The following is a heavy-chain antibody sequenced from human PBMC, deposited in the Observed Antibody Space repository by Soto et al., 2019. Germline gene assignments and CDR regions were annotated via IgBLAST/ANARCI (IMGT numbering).Heavy chain of an antibody. D-gene: IGHD6-6*01. Sequence: ASVKVSCKASGYTFTSYDINWVRQATGQGLEWMGWMNPNSGNTGYAQKFQGRVTMTRNTSISTAYMELSSLRSEDTAVYYRACGGIAARGYYYYCMDVWGKGTTVTVSS. V-gene: IGHV1-8*01. CDR3: ACGGIAARGYYYYCMDV. CDR2: MNPNSGNT. J-gene: IGHJ6*04. CDR1: GYTFTSYD.